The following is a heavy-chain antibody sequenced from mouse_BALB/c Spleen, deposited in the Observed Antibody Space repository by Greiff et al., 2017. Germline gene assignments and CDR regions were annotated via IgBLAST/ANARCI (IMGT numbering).Heavy chain of an antibody. J-gene: IGHJ2*01. D-gene: IGHD1-1*01. CDR1: GFTFSSYA. Sequence: EVHLVESGGGLVKPGGSLKLSCAASGFTFSSYAMSWVRQTPEKRLEWVASISSGGSTYYPDSVKGRFTISRDNARNILYLQMSSLRSEDTAMYYCARGRDYYGSSYGDYWGQGTTLTVSS. CDR3: ARGRDYYGSSYGDY. CDR2: ISSGGST. V-gene: IGHV5-6-5*01.